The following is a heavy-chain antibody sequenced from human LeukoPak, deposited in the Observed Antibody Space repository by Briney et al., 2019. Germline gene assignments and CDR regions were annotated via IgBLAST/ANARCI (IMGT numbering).Heavy chain of an antibody. V-gene: IGHV4-34*01. CDR2: INHSGST. D-gene: IGHD6-13*01. Sequence: PSETLSLTCAVYGGSSSGYYWSWIRQPPGKGLEWIGEINHSGSTNYNPSLKSRVTISVDTSKNQFSLKLSSVTAADTAVYYCARVAIAAAPWDAFDVWGQGTMVTVSS. CDR1: GGSSSGYY. J-gene: IGHJ3*01. CDR3: ARVAIAAAPWDAFDV.